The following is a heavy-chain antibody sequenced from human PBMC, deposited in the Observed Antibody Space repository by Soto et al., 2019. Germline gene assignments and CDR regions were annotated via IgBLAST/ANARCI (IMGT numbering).Heavy chain of an antibody. CDR2: IYPGDSTI. CDR1: GYSFDNYW. Sequence: EVQLVQSGAEVRKPGESLKISCQASGYSFDNYWIGWVRQMPGKGLEWMAMIYPGDSTIKYSPSSQGQVTISADRSXXXXXXXXXXXXXXXXXXXXXXXXXXXXXXXDCYYLSVYWGQGTLVTVAS. V-gene: IGHV5-51*03. J-gene: IGHJ4*02. CDR3: XXXXXXXXXXDCYYLSVY. D-gene: IGHD2-21*02.